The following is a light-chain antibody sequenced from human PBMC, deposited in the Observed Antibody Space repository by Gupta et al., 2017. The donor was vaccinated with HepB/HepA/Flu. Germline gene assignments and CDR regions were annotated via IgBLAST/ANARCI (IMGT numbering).Light chain of an antibody. CDR2: KAS. CDR1: QSISSW. CDR3: QQYNSYPLT. V-gene: IGKV1-5*03. Sequence: DIQMTKSPSTLSASVGDRVTITCRASQSISSWLAWYQQKPGKAPKLLIYKASSLESGVPSRFSGSGSGTEFTLTTSSLQPDDFATYYCQQYNSYPLTFGGGTKVEIK. J-gene: IGKJ4*01.